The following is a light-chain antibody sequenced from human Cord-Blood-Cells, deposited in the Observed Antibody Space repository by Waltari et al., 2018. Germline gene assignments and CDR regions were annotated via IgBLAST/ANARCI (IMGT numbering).Light chain of an antibody. CDR3: QAWDSSTDNVV. CDR1: KLGDKY. J-gene: IGLJ2*01. V-gene: IGLV3-1*01. CDR2: QDS. Sequence: SYELTQPPSVSVSPGQTASITCSGDKLGDKYACWSQQKPGQSPVLVIYQDSKRPSGIPERFSGSNSGNTATLTISGTQAMDEADYYCQAWDSSTDNVVFGGGTKLTVL.